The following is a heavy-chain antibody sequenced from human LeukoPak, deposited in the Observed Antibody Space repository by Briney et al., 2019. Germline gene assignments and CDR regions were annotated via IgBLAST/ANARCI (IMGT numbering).Heavy chain of an antibody. CDR1: GFTFSSYW. CDR2: IKQDGSEK. D-gene: IGHD3-3*02. CDR3: AKPTHFNWFDP. Sequence: GRSMRLSCAASGFTFSSYWMSWVRQAPGKGLEWVANIKQDGSEKYYVDSVKGRFTISRDNAKNSLYLQMNSLRAEDTAVYYCAKPTHFNWFDPWGQGTLVTV. J-gene: IGHJ5*02. V-gene: IGHV3-7*01.